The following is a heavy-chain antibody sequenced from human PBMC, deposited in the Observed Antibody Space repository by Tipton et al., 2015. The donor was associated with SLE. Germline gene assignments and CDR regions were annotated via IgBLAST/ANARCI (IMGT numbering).Heavy chain of an antibody. CDR3: TRVMTGSRSDF. J-gene: IGHJ4*02. V-gene: IGHV4-39*07. CDR2: ISFSGTT. Sequence: TLSLTCTVSGYSISSGSYFWSWIRQPAGKGLEWLGSISFSGTTYFNPSLKSRVTLSRDTSKNQFSLNLNSVTAADTAFYYCTRVMTGSRSDFWGRGTLVTVSP. CDR1: GYSISSGSYF. D-gene: IGHD1-26*01.